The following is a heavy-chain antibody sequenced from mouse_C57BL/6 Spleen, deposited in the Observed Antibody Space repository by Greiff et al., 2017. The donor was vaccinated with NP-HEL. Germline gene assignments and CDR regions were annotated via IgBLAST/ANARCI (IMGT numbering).Heavy chain of an antibody. CDR3: ARRSITTHWYFDV. D-gene: IGHD1-1*01. CDR2: INYDGSST. Sequence: EVMLVESEGGLVQPGSSMKLSCTASGFTFSDYYMAWVRQVPEKGLEWVANINYDGSSTYYLDSLKSRFIISRDNAKNILYLQMSSLKSEDTATYYCARRSITTHWYFDVWGTGTTVTVSS. V-gene: IGHV5-16*01. J-gene: IGHJ1*03. CDR1: GFTFSDYY.